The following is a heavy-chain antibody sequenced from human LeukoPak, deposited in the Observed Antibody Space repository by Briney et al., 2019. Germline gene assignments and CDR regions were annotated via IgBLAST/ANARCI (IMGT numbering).Heavy chain of an antibody. V-gene: IGHV3-23*01. CDR2: ISGSGGNT. Sequence: PGGSLRLSCAASGFTFSTDVMSRVRQAPGKGLECVSAISGSGGNTYYADSVKGRFTISRDNSKNMPYLQMNSLRAEDTAVYYCAKVSGRIQIWPQPFGDGMDVWGQGTTVTVSS. J-gene: IGHJ6*02. CDR1: GFTFSTDV. CDR3: AKVSGRIQIWPQPFGDGMDV. D-gene: IGHD3-10*01.